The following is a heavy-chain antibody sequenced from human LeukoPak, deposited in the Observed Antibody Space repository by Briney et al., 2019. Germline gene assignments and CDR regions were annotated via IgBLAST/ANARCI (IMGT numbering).Heavy chain of an antibody. D-gene: IGHD3-10*01. CDR1: GYTFTSYD. J-gene: IGHJ4*02. V-gene: IGHV1-8*01. CDR2: INPNSGNA. CDR3: ARKMRDSGSYPD. Sequence: ASVKVSCKASGYTFTSYDINWVRQATGQGLEWMGWINPNSGNAGYAQNFRGRVTMTRDTSISTVYMELSSLKSEDTAVYYCARKMRDSGSYPDWGPGTLVTVSS.